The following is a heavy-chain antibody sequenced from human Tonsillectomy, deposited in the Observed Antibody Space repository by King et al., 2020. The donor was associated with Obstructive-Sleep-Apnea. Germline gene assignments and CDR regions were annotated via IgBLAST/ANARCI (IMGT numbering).Heavy chain of an antibody. CDR2: IGTAGDT. V-gene: IGHV3-13*04. CDR1: GFTFSSYD. J-gene: IGHJ4*02. Sequence: VQLVESGGGLVQPGGSLRLSCAASGFTFSSYDMHWVRQATGKGLEWVSSIGTAGDTYYPGSVKGRFTISRENAKNSLYLQMNSLRAGDTAVYYCARGSSRYCSSTSCAQNDYWGQGTLVTVSS. CDR3: ARGSSRYCSSTSCAQNDY. D-gene: IGHD2-2*01.